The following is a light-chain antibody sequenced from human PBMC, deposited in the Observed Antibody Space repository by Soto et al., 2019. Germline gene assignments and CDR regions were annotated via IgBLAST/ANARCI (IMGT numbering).Light chain of an antibody. CDR3: LSYAGTAYV. Sequence: QSALTQPPSASGSPGQSVTISCTGTSSDVGGYDYVSWYQQYPGKTPKLMIFEVTKRPSGVPDRFSGSKSGNTASLTVSGLQAEDEADYYGLSYAGTAYVFGTGTKVTVL. CDR2: EVT. V-gene: IGLV2-8*01. CDR1: SSDVGGYDY. J-gene: IGLJ1*01.